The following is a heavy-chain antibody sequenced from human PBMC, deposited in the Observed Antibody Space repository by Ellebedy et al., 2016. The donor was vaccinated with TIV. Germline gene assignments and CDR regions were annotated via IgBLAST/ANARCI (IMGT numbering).Heavy chain of an antibody. CDR2: VGSAGDT. CDR1: GFTFSTYD. V-gene: IGHV3-13*01. Sequence: GESLKISCAASGFTFSTYDLHWVRQATGKGLEWVSGVGSAGDTSYLGSVMGRFTISRENATNSLYLQMKSLRAEDTAVYYCARATSGFDYWGQGTLVTVSS. CDR3: ARATSGFDY. J-gene: IGHJ4*02. D-gene: IGHD5-24*01.